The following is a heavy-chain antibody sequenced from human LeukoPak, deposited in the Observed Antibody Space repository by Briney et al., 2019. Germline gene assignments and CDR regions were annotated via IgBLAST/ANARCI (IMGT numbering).Heavy chain of an antibody. V-gene: IGHV4-31*03. J-gene: IGHJ4*02. CDR3: ARDSSSGFDY. Sequence: SETLSLTCTVSGGSISSGGYYWSWIRQHPGRGLEWIGYIYYSGSTYYDPSLKSRVTISVDTSKNQFSLKLSSVTAADTAVYYCARDSSSGFDYWGQGTLVTVSS. D-gene: IGHD6-6*01. CDR2: IYYSGST. CDR1: GGSISSGGYY.